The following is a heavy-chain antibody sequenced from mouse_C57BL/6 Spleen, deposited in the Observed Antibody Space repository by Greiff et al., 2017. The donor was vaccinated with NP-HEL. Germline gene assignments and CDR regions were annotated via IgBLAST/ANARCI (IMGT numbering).Heavy chain of an antibody. CDR2: ISDGGSYT. CDR3: AGDEDYGSSGAMDY. D-gene: IGHD1-1*01. Sequence: DVHLVESGGGLVKPGGSLKLSCAASGFTFSSYAMSWVRQTPEKRLEWVATISDGGSYTYYPDNVKGRFTISRDNAKNNLYLQMSHLKSEDTAMYYCAGDEDYGSSGAMDYWGQGTSVTVSS. V-gene: IGHV5-4*01. CDR1: GFTFSSYA. J-gene: IGHJ4*01.